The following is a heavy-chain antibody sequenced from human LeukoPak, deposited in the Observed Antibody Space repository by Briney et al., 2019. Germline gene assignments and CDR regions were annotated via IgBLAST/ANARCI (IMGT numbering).Heavy chain of an antibody. J-gene: IGHJ4*02. Sequence: PSETLSLTCTVSGGSISSSSYYWGWIRQSPGKGLEWIGSIYYSGSTHHNPSLKSRVTISVDTSKNQFSLNLSSVTAADTAVYFCARTTVNTAIAGAYGGQVSLITVS. CDR2: IYYSGST. V-gene: IGHV4-39*07. CDR1: GGSISSSSYY. CDR3: ARTTVNTAIAGAY. D-gene: IGHD5-18*01.